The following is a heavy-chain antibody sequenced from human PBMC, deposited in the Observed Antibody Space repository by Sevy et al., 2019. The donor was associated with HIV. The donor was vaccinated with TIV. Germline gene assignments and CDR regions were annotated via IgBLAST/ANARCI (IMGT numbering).Heavy chain of an antibody. D-gene: IGHD6-13*01. V-gene: IGHV3-72*01. CDR2: IRNKADSYTT. J-gene: IGHJ4*02. CDR3: ATHAGIAAAGRVFDY. CDR1: GFTFSDHY. Sequence: GGSLRLSCAASGFTFSDHYMEWVRQAPGKGLEWVGRIRNKADSYTTEYAATVKGRFTISRDDSKNSLYLLMNSLKTEDTAVYYCATHAGIAAAGRVFDYWGQGTLFTVSS.